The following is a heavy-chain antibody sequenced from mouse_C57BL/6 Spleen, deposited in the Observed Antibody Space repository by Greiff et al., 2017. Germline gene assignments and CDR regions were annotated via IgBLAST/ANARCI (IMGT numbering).Heavy chain of an antibody. D-gene: IGHD1-1*01. V-gene: IGHV1-52*01. Sequence: QVQLQQPGAELVRPGSSVKLSCKASGYTFTSYRMHWVKQRPIQVLEWIGNIDPSDSETHYNQKFKDKATLTVDKYSSTAYMQISSLTSEDSAVYYCARETTGPAMDYWGQGTSVTVSS. J-gene: IGHJ4*01. CDR3: ARETTGPAMDY. CDR1: GYTFTSYR. CDR2: IDPSDSET.